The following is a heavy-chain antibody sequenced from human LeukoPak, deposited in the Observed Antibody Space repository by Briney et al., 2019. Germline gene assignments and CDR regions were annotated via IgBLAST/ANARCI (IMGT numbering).Heavy chain of an antibody. D-gene: IGHD3-10*01. CDR3: AKARGWTESSRFQFIDY. J-gene: IGHJ4*02. Sequence: PGGSLRLSCAASGFTFSSYAMSWLRQAPGKGLEWVSAISGSGGSTYYADSVKGRFTISRDNSKNTLYLQMNSLRAEDTAVYYCAKARGWTESSRFQFIDYGGQGTLVAVS. V-gene: IGHV3-23*01. CDR2: ISGSGGST. CDR1: GFTFSSYA.